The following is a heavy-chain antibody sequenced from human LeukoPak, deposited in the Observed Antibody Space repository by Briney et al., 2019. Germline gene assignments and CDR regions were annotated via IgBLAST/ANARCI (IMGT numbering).Heavy chain of an antibody. V-gene: IGHV1-2*02. J-gene: IGHJ4*02. CDR2: INPNSGGT. CDR1: GYTFTGYY. CDR3: ARERAIFSEIDY. D-gene: IGHD3-9*01. Sequence: ASVKVSCKAPGYTFTGYYMHWVRQAPGQGLEWMGWINPNSGGTNYAQKFQGRVTMTRDTSISTAYMELSRLRSDDTAVYYCARERAIFSEIDYWGQGTLVTVSS.